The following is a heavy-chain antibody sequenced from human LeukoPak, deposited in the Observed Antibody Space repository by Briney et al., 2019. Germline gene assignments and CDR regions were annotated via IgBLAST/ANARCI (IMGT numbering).Heavy chain of an antibody. CDR1: GYTFTGYY. V-gene: IGHV1-2*02. J-gene: IGHJ6*02. D-gene: IGHD2-2*03. CDR3: ARAVGYCSSTSCYRGMDV. Sequence: ASVKVSCKASGYTFTGYYMHWVRQAPGQGLEWMGWINPNSGGTNYAQKFQGRVTMTRDTSISTAYMELSRLRSDDTAVYYCARAVGYCSSTSCYRGMDVWGQGTTVTVSS. CDR2: INPNSGGT.